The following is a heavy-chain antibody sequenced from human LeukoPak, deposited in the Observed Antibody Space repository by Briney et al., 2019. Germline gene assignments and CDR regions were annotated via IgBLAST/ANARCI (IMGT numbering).Heavy chain of an antibody. D-gene: IGHD3-22*01. CDR2: ISGSGGST. CDR1: GFTFSSYA. Sequence: PGGSLRLSCAASGFTFSSYAMSWVRQAPGKGLEWVSAISGSGGSTYYADSVKGRFTISRDNSKNTLYLQMNSLRAEDTAVYYCARDRAYYYDSSGYYYAPFDYWGQGTLVTVSS. J-gene: IGHJ4*02. V-gene: IGHV3-23*01. CDR3: ARDRAYYYDSSGYYYAPFDY.